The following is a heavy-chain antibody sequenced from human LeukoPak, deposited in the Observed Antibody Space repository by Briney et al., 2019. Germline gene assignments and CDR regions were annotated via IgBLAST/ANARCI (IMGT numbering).Heavy chain of an antibody. D-gene: IGHD5-18*01. CDR2: ISPDGNNR. CDR1: DFTFSSYD. V-gene: IGHV3-30*03. CDR3: ACQWIQLWGGI. J-gene: IGHJ3*02. Sequence: PGRSLRLSCAASDFTFSSYDIHWVREAPGKGLEWVAVISPDGNNRYYADSVKGRFTISRDNSKNTLYLQMNRLRVEDTAVYYCACQWIQLWGGIWGQGTMVTVFS.